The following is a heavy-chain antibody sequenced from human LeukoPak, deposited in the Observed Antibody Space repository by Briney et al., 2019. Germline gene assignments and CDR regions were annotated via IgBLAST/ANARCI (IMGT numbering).Heavy chain of an antibody. CDR2: ISGSGGST. J-gene: IGHJ4*02. CDR1: GFTFSSYA. D-gene: IGHD3-22*01. V-gene: IGHV3-23*01. Sequence: GGSLRLSCAASGFTFSSYAMSWVRQAPGKGLEWVSAISGSGGSTYYADSVKGRFTISRDNSKNTLYLQMNSLRAEDTAVYYCAKDKARYYYDSSGYLPLIDYWGQGTLATVSS. CDR3: AKDKARYYYDSSGYLPLIDY.